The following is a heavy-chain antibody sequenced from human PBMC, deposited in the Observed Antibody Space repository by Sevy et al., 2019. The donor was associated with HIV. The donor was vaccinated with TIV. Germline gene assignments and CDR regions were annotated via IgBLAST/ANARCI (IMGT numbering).Heavy chain of an antibody. J-gene: IGHJ4*02. Sequence: ASVKVSCKVSGYTLTELSMHWVRQAPGKGLEWMGSFDPEDGETIYAQKFQGRVTMTEDTSADKAYMELSSLSSEDTAVYFCATTKDYYDSSGCPFDYWGQGTLVTVSS. CDR2: FDPEDGET. D-gene: IGHD3-22*01. CDR1: GYTLTELS. CDR3: ATTKDYYDSSGCPFDY. V-gene: IGHV1-24*01.